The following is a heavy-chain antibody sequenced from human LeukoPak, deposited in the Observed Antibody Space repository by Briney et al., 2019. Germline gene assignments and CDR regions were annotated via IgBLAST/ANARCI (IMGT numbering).Heavy chain of an antibody. CDR3: ARFHRGTLRYSKLDY. CDR1: GYTFTCYY. CDR2: INPNSGGT. Sequence: ASVKVSFKASGYTFTCYYMHWVRQAPGQGLEWMGWINPNSGGTNYAQKFQGRVTMTRDTSISTAYMELSRLRSDDTAVYYCARFHRGTLRYSKLDYWGQGTLVTVSS. D-gene: IGHD3-9*01. V-gene: IGHV1-2*02. J-gene: IGHJ4*02.